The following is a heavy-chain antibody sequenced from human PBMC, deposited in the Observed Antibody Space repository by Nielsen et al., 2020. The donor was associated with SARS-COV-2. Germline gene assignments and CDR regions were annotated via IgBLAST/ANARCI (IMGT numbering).Heavy chain of an antibody. J-gene: IGHJ4*02. CDR2: IYHSGST. Sequence: SETLSLTCTVSGGSISSSSYYWGWIRQPPGKGLEWIGEIYHSGSTNYNPSLKSRVTISVDKSKNQFSLKLSSVTAADTAVYYCASAGTQYDYWGQGTLVTVSS. V-gene: IGHV4-61*05. CDR3: ASAGTQYDY. CDR1: GGSISSSSYY.